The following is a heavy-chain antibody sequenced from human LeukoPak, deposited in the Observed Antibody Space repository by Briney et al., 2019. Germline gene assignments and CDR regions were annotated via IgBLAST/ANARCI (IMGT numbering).Heavy chain of an antibody. D-gene: IGHD2-2*01. CDR3: ARDGPLDCSSTSCFWSYYYYYGMDV. CDR2: ISTSGGSS. J-gene: IGHJ6*02. V-gene: IGHV3-23*01. CDR1: GFTFSSYA. Sequence: GGSLRLSCAASGFTFSSYAMSWVRQAPGKGLERVSGISTSGGSSSYADSVKGRFTISRDNPRNTLYMQMNSLRAEDTAVCYCARDGPLDCSSTSCFWSYYYYYGMDVWGQGTTVTVSS.